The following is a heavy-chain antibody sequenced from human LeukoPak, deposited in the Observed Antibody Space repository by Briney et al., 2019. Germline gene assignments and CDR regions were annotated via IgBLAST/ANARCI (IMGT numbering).Heavy chain of an antibody. V-gene: IGHV3-33*01. CDR1: GFTFSSYG. CDR2: IWYDGSNK. CDR3: ARVEGSYYYYGRDG. D-gene: IGHD6-6*01. Sequence: PGGSLRLSCAASGFTFSSYGMHWVRQAPGKGLEWVAVIWYDGSNKYYAASVKGRFTTSRDNSTNTLYLRRNSLRAEDTAVYSCARVEGSYYYYGRDGWGQGTTVTVS. J-gene: IGHJ6*02.